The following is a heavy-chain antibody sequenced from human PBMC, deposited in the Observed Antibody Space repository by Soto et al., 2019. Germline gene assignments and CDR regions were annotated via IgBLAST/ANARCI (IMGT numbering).Heavy chain of an antibody. V-gene: IGHV4-34*01. CDR1: GGSFIGYY. CDR2: INHSGST. CDR3: AXXXSXSGLRIYYYGMDV. Sequence: SETLSLTCAVYGGSFIGYYWSWILQPPWKGLEWIGEINHSGSTNYXPXXXXXXXXXXXTSXXQFSLKLSSVTAADTAVYYCAXXXSXSGLRIYYYGMDVWGQGTTVTVS. J-gene: IGHJ6*02. D-gene: IGHD1-26*01.